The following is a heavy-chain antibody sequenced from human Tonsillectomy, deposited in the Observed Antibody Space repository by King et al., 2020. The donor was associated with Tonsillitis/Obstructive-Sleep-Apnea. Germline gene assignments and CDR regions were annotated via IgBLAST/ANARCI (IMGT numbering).Heavy chain of an antibody. CDR1: GYTFTSYA. Sequence: QLQLVQSGAEVKKPGASVKVSCKASGYTFTSYALQWVRQAPGQRLEWMGWIITGNGNTKYSQNFQDRVTITRDTSASTAYMELSSLTSEDTAVYYCVRSSGLYYFDSWGPGTLVTVSS. CDR2: IITGNGNT. CDR3: VRSSGLYYFDS. V-gene: IGHV1-3*04. D-gene: IGHD6-19*01. J-gene: IGHJ4*02.